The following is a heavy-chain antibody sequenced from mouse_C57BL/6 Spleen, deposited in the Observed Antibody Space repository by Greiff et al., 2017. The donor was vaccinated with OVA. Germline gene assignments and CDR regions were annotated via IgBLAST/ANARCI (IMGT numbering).Heavy chain of an antibody. CDR1: GFSLTSYG. D-gene: IGHD3-3*01. CDR3: ARERAGTGAMDY. V-gene: IGHV2-2*01. CDR2: IWSGGST. J-gene: IGHJ4*01. Sequence: VMLVESGPGLVQPSQSLSITCTVSGFSLTSYGVHWVRQSPGQGLAWLGVIWSGGSTDYNAAFISRLSISKDNSKSQVFFKMNSLQADDTAIYYCARERAGTGAMDYWGQGTSVTVSS.